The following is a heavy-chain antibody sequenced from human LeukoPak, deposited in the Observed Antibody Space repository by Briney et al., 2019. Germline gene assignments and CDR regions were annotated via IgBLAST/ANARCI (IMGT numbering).Heavy chain of an antibody. V-gene: IGHV3-21*01. CDR3: ARDPEDIVVVVAASPDY. CDR2: ISNNGGYI. D-gene: IGHD2-15*01. CDR1: GFTFSSSA. J-gene: IGHJ4*02. Sequence: GGSLRLSCAASGFTFSSSAMSWVRQAPGKGLEWVSAISNNGGYIYYADSVKGRFTISRDNAKNSLYLQMNSLRAEDTAVYYCARDPEDIVVVVAASPDYWGQGTLVTVSS.